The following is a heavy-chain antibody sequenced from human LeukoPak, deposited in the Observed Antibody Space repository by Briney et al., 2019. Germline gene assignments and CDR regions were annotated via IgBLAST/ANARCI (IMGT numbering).Heavy chain of an antibody. Sequence: ASVKISCKVSGYTFTDYYMHWVQQAPGKGLEWMGIIYPGDSDTRYSPSFQGQVTISADKSISTAYLQWSSLKASDTAMYYCARHQGISSPFDPWGQGTLVTVSS. CDR3: ARHQGISSPFDP. V-gene: IGHV5-51*07. CDR2: IYPGDSDT. J-gene: IGHJ5*02. CDR1: GYTFTDYY. D-gene: IGHD3-10*01.